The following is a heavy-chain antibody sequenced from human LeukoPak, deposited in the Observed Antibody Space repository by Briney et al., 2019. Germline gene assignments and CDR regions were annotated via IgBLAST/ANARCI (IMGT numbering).Heavy chain of an antibody. V-gene: IGHV3-66*01. CDR2: IYSGGNT. D-gene: IGHD1-26*01. CDR1: GFTFSSYA. J-gene: IGHJ4*02. Sequence: GGSLRLSCAASGFTFSSYAMSWVRQAPGKGLEWVSVIYSGGNTYYADSVEGRFTISRDNSKNTLYLQMNSLRAEDTAVYYCARTSVGAPSYYFDYWGRGTLVTVSS. CDR3: ARTSVGAPSYYFDY.